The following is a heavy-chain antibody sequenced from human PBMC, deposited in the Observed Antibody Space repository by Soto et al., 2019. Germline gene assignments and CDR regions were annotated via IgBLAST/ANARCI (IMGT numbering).Heavy chain of an antibody. CDR3: AKITYYYDSSGYSDGFHDAFDI. CDR2: ISYDGSNK. V-gene: IGHV3-30*18. J-gene: IGHJ3*02. CDR1: GFTFSSYG. Sequence: GGSLRLSCAASGFTFSSYGMRWVRQAPGKGLEWVAVISYDGSNKYYADSVKGRFTISRDNSKNTLYLQMNSLRAEDTAVYYCAKITYYYDSSGYSDGFHDAFDIWGQGTMVTVSS. D-gene: IGHD3-22*01.